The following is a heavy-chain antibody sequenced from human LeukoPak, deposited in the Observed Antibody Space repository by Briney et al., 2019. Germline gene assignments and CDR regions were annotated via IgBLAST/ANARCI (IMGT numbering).Heavy chain of an antibody. CDR1: GYTFTGYY. Sequence: ASVKVSCKASGYTFTGYYMRWVRQAPGQGLEWMGWINPNSGGTNYAQKFQGRVTMTRDTSISTAYMELSRLRSDDTAVYYCARVVPAATKRYFDYWGQGTLVTVSS. D-gene: IGHD2-2*01. CDR2: INPNSGGT. J-gene: IGHJ4*02. V-gene: IGHV1-2*02. CDR3: ARVVPAATKRYFDY.